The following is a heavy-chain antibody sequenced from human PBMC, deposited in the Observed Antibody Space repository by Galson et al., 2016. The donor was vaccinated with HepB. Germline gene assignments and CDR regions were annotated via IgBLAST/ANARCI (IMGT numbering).Heavy chain of an antibody. Sequence: SLRLSCADSGFIFSSYEINWVRQAPGKGLEWVSYINSGGNIKYYADSVKGRFTISRDNAKNSVYLQMNSLRAEDTAVYYCARVGLYGDYYYYGMDVWGQGTTVTVSS. CDR1: GFIFSSYE. J-gene: IGHJ6*02. CDR3: ARVGLYGDYYYYGMDV. D-gene: IGHD2/OR15-2a*01. CDR2: INSGGNIK. V-gene: IGHV3-48*03.